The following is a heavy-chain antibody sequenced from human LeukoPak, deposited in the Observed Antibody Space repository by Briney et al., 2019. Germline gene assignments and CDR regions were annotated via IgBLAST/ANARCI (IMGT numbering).Heavy chain of an antibody. Sequence: GRSLRLSCAASGFTFSSYAMHWVRQAPGKGLEWVAVISYDGSNKYYADSVKGRFTISRDNSKNTLYLQMNSLRAKDTAVYYCARDRTWFDYWGQGTLVTVSS. CDR3: ARDRTWFDY. CDR1: GFTFSSYA. D-gene: IGHD1-14*01. CDR2: ISYDGSNK. V-gene: IGHV3-30-3*01. J-gene: IGHJ4*02.